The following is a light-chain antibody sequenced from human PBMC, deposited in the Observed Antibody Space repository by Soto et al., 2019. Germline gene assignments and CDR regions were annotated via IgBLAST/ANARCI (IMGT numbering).Light chain of an antibody. CDR2: GAS. CDR1: QSVSSSY. J-gene: IGKJ4*01. V-gene: IGKV3-20*01. CDR3: QQYGSSPFT. Sequence: EIVLTQSPGTLSLSPGERATLSCRASQSVSSSYLAWYQQKPGQAPRLLIYGASSRATGIPDRFSGSGSGTDFTLTISRLEPEAFAVYYCQQYGSSPFTFSGGTKVEIK.